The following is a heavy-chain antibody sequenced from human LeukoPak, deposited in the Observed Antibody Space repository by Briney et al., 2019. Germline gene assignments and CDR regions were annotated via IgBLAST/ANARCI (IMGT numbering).Heavy chain of an antibody. CDR1: GFTFSHAW. V-gene: IGHV3-15*05. Sequence: GGSLRLSCAASGFTFSHAWMSWVRQAPGKGLEWVGRIKSKADGGTTDYAAPVKGRFTISRDDSKNTLYLQMNSLRAEDTAVYYCARALLIYDSSGYYFRIDAFDIWGQGTMVTVSS. J-gene: IGHJ3*02. CDR3: ARALLIYDSSGYYFRIDAFDI. D-gene: IGHD3-22*01. CDR2: IKSKADGGTT.